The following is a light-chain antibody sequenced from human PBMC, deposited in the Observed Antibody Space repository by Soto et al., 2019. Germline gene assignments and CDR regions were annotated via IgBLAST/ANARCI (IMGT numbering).Light chain of an antibody. V-gene: IGKV3-11*01. CDR2: DAS. Sequence: EIVLTQSPATLSLSPGGGATLSCRASQSVSTYLAWYQQTPAQAPRLLIYDASNRATGIPARFSGSGSGTDFTLTISSLEPEDFAVYYCQQRSNWPPITFGQGTRLEIK. CDR1: QSVSTY. J-gene: IGKJ5*01. CDR3: QQRSNWPPIT.